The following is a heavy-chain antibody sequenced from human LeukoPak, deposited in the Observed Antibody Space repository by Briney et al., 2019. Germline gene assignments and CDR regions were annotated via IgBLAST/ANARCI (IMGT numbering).Heavy chain of an antibody. J-gene: IGHJ6*03. CDR1: GFTFSSYG. Sequence: GGSLGLSCAASGFTFSSYGMHWVRQAPGKGLGWVAFIRYDGSNKYYADSVKGRFTISRDNSKNTLYLQMNSLRAEDTAVYYCAKDLYYYMDVWGKGTTVTVSS. CDR2: IRYDGSNK. CDR3: AKDLYYYMDV. V-gene: IGHV3-30*02.